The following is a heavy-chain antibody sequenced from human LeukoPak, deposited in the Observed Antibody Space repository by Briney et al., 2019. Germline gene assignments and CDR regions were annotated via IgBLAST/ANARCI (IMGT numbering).Heavy chain of an antibody. J-gene: IGHJ4*02. V-gene: IGHV3-23*01. Sequence: GGSLRLSYGASAFTFSSHAMTWVRQAPGKGLEWDSAISGSDAGTYYADSVKGRFTISRDNSKNTLYLQMNSLRAEDTAIYYCAEERSFGTCLGDYWGQGTLVTVSS. D-gene: IGHD2/OR15-2a*01. CDR3: AEERSFGTCLGDY. CDR1: AFTFSSHA. CDR2: ISGSDAGT.